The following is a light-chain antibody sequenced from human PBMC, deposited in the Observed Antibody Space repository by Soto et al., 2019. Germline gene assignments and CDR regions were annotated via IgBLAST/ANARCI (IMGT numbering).Light chain of an antibody. J-gene: IGLJ2*01. CDR1: SSNIGRYT. CDR3: AVWDDSLNGVL. CDR2: SNN. V-gene: IGLV1-44*01. Sequence: QSVLTQPPSASGAPGQRATISCSGSSSNIGRYTVNWYQQLPGTAPKLLLYSNNQRPSGVPDGFSGSKSGTSASLAISGLQSEDEADYYCAVWDDSLNGVLFGGGTKLTVL.